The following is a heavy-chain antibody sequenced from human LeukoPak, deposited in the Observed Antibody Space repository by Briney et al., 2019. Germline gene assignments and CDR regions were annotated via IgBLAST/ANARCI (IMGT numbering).Heavy chain of an antibody. Sequence: PSETLSLTCTVSGGSISNSNYYWAWIRQPPGKGLEWIGSIYYSGSTYYNPSLKSRVTMSVDTSKNQFSLNLSSVTAADTAVYYCARYNSGYLSYWGQGTLVTVSS. CDR2: IYYSGST. CDR1: GGSISNSNYY. J-gene: IGHJ4*02. V-gene: IGHV4-39*01. CDR3: ARYNSGYLSY. D-gene: IGHD6-19*01.